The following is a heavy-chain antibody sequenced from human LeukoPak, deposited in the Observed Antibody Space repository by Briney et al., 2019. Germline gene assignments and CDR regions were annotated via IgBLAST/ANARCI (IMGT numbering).Heavy chain of an antibody. J-gene: IGHJ4*02. D-gene: IGHD2-15*01. CDR3: ARDRSYCIGADCYWGRLDY. V-gene: IGHV3-7*03. CDR1: GFTFNTYW. CDR2: IKEDGSKK. Sequence: PGGSLRLSCAASGFTFNTYWMSWVRQALGKGLEWVANIKEDGSKKYYVDSVKGRFTISRDNAKDSVYLQMNSLRAEDTAVYYCARDRSYCIGADCYWGRLDYWSQGSLVTVSS.